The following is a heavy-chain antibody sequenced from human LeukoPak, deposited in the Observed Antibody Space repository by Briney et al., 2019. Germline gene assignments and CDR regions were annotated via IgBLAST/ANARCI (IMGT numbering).Heavy chain of an antibody. Sequence: PSETLSLTCTVSGGSISSYYWSWIRQPAGRGLEWIGRIYTSGSTNYNPSLKSRVTMSVDTSKNQFSLKLSSVTAADTAVYYCAREGGSSWFKLFDYWGQGTLVTVSS. J-gene: IGHJ4*02. D-gene: IGHD6-13*01. CDR1: GGSISSYY. V-gene: IGHV4-4*07. CDR2: IYTSGST. CDR3: AREGGSSWFKLFDY.